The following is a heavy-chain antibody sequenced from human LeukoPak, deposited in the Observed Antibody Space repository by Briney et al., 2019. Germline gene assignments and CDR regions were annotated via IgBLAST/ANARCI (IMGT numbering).Heavy chain of an antibody. V-gene: IGHV1-2*02. CDR2: INPNSGGT. CDR3: ARVACGGDCYYDAFDI. D-gene: IGHD2-21*02. J-gene: IGHJ3*02. CDR1: GYTFTSYA. Sequence: ASVKVSCKASGYTFTSYAMNWVRQAPGQGLEWMGWINPNSGGTNYAQKFQGRVTMTRGTSISTAYMELSRLRSDDTAVYYCARVACGGDCYYDAFDIWGQGTMVTVSS.